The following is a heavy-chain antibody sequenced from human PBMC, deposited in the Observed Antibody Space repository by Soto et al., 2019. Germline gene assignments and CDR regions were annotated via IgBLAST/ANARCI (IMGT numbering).Heavy chain of an antibody. J-gene: IGHJ6*02. V-gene: IGHV4-59*08. CDR3: ARQGFGPLHGLADV. Sequence: QVQLQESGPGLVKPSETMSLSCTVSGGSISSYYGSWFLQSPGKRMEWIGYVHHSWGSSYNPSLQSRVAISLDTSKSQFSLKVTSVTATDTAVYYCARQGFGPLHGLADVWGQGTTVTVSS. D-gene: IGHD3-10*01. CDR1: GGSISSYY. CDR2: VHHSWGS.